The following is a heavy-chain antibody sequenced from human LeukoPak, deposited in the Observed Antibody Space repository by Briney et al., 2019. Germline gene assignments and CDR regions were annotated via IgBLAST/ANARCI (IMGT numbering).Heavy chain of an antibody. CDR2: IYTSGST. D-gene: IGHD3-22*01. CDR3: AREHLYYYDSSGYWVY. J-gene: IGHJ4*02. Sequence: PSETLSLTCTVSGGSISSGSYYWSWIRQPAGKGLEWIGRIYTSGSTNYNPSLKSRVTISVDTSKNQLSLKLSSVTAADTAAYYCAREHLYYYDSSGYWVYWGQGTLVTVSS. CDR1: GGSISSGSYY. V-gene: IGHV4-61*02.